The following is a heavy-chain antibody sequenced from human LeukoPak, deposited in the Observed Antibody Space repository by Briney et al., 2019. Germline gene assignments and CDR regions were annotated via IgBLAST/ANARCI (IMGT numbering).Heavy chain of an antibody. V-gene: IGHV3-23*01. CDR3: ATSKRYSSGWYAIGYFDY. J-gene: IGHJ4*02. CDR2: ISSGDGST. D-gene: IGHD6-19*01. Sequence: GGSLRLSCAASGFTFSSYAMSWVRQAPGKGLEWVSTISSGDGSTYYADSVKGRFTISRDNSKNTLYQQMNSLRAEDTAVYYCATSKRYSSGWYAIGYFDYWGQGTLVTVSS. CDR1: GFTFSSYA.